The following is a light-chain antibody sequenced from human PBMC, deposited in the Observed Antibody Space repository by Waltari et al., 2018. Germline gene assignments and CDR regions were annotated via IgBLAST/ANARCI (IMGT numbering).Light chain of an antibody. J-gene: IGKJ2*01. CDR1: QTIKNY. V-gene: IGKV1-39*01. CDR2: EVS. Sequence: DIQMTQSPSPLSVSVGDRVTITCRASQTIKNYLNWYQQKPGEATKFLIYEVSTLHSGVPSRFSGSGSGTDFTLTISSLQPEDFATYYCQQSYSAPYTFGQGTKLDIK. CDR3: QQSYSAPYT.